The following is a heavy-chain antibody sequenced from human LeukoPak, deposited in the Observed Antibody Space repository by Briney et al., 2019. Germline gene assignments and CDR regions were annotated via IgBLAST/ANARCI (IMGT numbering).Heavy chain of an antibody. V-gene: IGHV4-4*07. Sequence: SETLSLTCSVDTVNHYHWNWVRQSAGTGLEWIGRVRTTSGNTFANPSLWGRVTVSIDTTKNEFLLQLTSMTAADTAVYHCARELRNIGEYYFDYWGQGVPVTVSS. J-gene: IGHJ4*02. CDR2: VRTTSGNT. D-gene: IGHD1-14*01. CDR1: TVNHYH. CDR3: ARELRNIGEYYFDY.